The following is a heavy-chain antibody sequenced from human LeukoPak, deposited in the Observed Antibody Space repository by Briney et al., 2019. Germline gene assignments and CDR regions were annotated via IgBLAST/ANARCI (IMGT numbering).Heavy chain of an antibody. V-gene: IGHV1-69*13. CDR3: ARDYGSGSYYYKFDY. CDR2: IIPIFGTA. Sequence: GASVKVSCKASGGTFSSYAISWVRQAPGQGLEWMGGIIPIFGTANYAQKFRGRVTITADESTSTAYMELSSLRSEDTAVYYCARDYGSGSYYYKFDYWGQGTLVTVSS. CDR1: GGTFSSYA. D-gene: IGHD3-10*01. J-gene: IGHJ4*02.